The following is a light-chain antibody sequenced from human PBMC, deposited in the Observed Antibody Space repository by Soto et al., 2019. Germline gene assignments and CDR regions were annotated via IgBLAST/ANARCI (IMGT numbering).Light chain of an antibody. CDR3: QQTYITPPWT. J-gene: IGKJ1*01. CDR1: QSISRF. CDR2: AAS. V-gene: IGKV1-39*01. Sequence: DIQMTQSPSSLSASVGDRVTITCRASQSISRFLNWYQQKSGKPPQLLIYAASSLQSGVPSRFSGSGSGTDFTLTISSLQPEDFATYYWQQTYITPPWTFGQGSKVEIK.